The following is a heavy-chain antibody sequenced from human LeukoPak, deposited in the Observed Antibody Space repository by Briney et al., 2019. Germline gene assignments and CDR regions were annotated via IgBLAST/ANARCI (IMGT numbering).Heavy chain of an antibody. V-gene: IGHV3-21*01. D-gene: IGHD3-3*01. CDR1: GFTFSSYS. J-gene: IGHJ6*03. CDR3: ASEREGTYYDFWSGYYAYYYYYMDV. CDR2: ISSSSSYI. Sequence: KTGGSLRLSCAASGFTFSSYSMNWVRQAPGKGLEWVSSISSSSSYIYYTDSVKGRFTISRDNAKNSLYLQMNSLRAEDTAVYYCASEREGTYYDFWSGYYAYYYYYMDVWGKGTTVTVSS.